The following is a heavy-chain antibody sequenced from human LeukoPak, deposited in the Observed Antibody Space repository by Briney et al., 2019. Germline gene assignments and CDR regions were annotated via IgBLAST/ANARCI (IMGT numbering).Heavy chain of an antibody. D-gene: IGHD3-22*01. V-gene: IGHV4-39*07. Sequence: ASETLSLTCTVSGGSISSSSYYWGWIRQPPGKGLEWIGSIYYSGSTYYNPSLKSRVTISVDTPKNQFSLKLSSVTAADTAVYYCASVNYYDSDYWGQGTLVTVSS. CDR2: IYYSGST. CDR3: ASVNYYDSDY. CDR1: GGSISSSSYY. J-gene: IGHJ4*02.